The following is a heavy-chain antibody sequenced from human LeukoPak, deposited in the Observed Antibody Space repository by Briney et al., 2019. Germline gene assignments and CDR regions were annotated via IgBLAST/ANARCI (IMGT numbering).Heavy chain of an antibody. CDR2: ISGSGDNT. J-gene: IGHJ4*02. CDR3: AKVSWANYFDY. D-gene: IGHD6-13*01. V-gene: IGHV3-23*01. Sequence: PGGSLRLSXAVSGFTFSSYAMSWVRQPPGKGLEWLSTISGSGDNTYSADSVRGRFTISRDNYRNTLYLQMNSLRAEDTAIYYCAKVSWANYFDYWGQGTLVTVSS. CDR1: GFTFSSYA.